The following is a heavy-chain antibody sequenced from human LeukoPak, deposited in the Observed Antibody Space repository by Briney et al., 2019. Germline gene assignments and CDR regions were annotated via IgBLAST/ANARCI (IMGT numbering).Heavy chain of an antibody. CDR1: GGTFSSYA. CDR3: ATGATVTSLLDP. J-gene: IGHJ5*02. V-gene: IGHV1-69*13. D-gene: IGHD4-17*01. Sequence: ASVKVSCKASGGTFSSYAISWVRQAPGQGLEWMGGIIPIFGTANYAQKFQGRVTITADESTSTAYMELSSLRSEDTAVYYCATGATVTSLLDPWGQGTLVTVSS. CDR2: IIPIFGTA.